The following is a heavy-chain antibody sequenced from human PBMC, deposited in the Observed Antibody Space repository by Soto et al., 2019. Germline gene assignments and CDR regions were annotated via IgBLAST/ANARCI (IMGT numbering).Heavy chain of an antibody. V-gene: IGHV1-3*01. CDR3: ARGGTGTGYYYYYYMDV. D-gene: IGHD1-1*01. CDR1: GYTFTSYA. CDR2: INAGNGNT. J-gene: IGHJ6*03. Sequence: ASVKVSCKASGYTFTSYAMHWVRQAPGQRLEWMGWINAGNGNTKYSQKLQGRVTITRDTSASTAYMELSSLRSEDTAVYYCARGGTGTGYYYYYYMDVWGKGTTVTVSS.